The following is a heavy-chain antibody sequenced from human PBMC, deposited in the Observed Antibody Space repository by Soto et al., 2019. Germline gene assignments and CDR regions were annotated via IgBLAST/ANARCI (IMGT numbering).Heavy chain of an antibody. V-gene: IGHV2-5*02. CDR2: IYWDDDK. J-gene: IGHJ4*02. Sequence: QITLNESGPTVVKPTETLTLTCTFSGFSLTTSGVGVGWVRQSPGKAPEWLAFIYWDDDKRYSTSLKSRLTLTKDTSENLVVLTMANVDPEDTATYYCAHRVLRAVFGLVTTTAIYFDFWGQGTPVVVSS. D-gene: IGHD3-3*01. CDR1: GFSLTTSGVG. CDR3: AHRVLRAVFGLVTTTAIYFDF.